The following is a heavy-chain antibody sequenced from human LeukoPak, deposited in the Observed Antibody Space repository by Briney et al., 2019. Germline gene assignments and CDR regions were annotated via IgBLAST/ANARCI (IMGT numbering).Heavy chain of an antibody. CDR2: INWNGGST. D-gene: IGHD6-19*01. J-gene: IGHJ6*03. V-gene: IGHV3-20*01. Sequence: GSLRLSCAASGFTFNDYGMSWVRQAPGKGLEWVSGINWNGGSTGYADSVKGRFTISRDNAKNSLYLQMNSLRAEDTALYHCARNRKAVAGTFPYYYYYYYMDVWGKGTTVTISS. CDR1: GFTFNDYG. CDR3: ARNRKAVAGTFPYYYYYYYMDV.